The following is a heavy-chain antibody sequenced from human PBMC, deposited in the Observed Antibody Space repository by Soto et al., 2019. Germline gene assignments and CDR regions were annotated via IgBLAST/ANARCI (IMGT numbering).Heavy chain of an antibody. J-gene: IGHJ6*02. V-gene: IGHV4-34*01. D-gene: IGHD1-7*01. CDR1: GESSSTYY. CDR2: IHHTGRT. CDR3: ASTCNYVSPYYYGMDV. Sequence: SETLSLTCGVYGESSSTYYWNWIRQSPGKGLEWIADIHHTGRTNYNPSLKSRLTISVDSSKNQFSLKLSSVTAADTAVYYCASTCNYVSPYYYGMDVWGQGTTVAVSS.